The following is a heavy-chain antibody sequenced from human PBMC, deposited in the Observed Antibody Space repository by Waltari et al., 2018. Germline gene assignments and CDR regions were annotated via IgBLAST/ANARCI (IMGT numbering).Heavy chain of an antibody. CDR2: SSSSGNTI. CDR1: GFTFSSYN. J-gene: IGHJ4*02. Sequence: EVQLVESGGGLVQPGGSLRLSCAASGFTFSSYNMYWVRQAPGKGLEWVSYSSSSGNTIYYAAAVKGRFTISRDNAKNSLYLQMNSLRADDTAVYSCARNIVEGSRDYWGQGTLVTVSS. V-gene: IGHV3-48*04. CDR3: ARNIVEGSRDY. D-gene: IGHD2-15*01.